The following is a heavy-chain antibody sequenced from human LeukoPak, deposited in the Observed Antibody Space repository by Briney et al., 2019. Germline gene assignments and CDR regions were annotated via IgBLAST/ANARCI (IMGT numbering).Heavy chain of an antibody. V-gene: IGHV3-11*04. CDR1: GFTFSDYY. CDR2: ISSSGNTI. Sequence: PGGSLRLSCAASGFTFSDYYMSWIRQAPGKGLEWVSYISSSGNTIYYADSVKGRFTISRDNAKNSLYLQMNSLRAEDTAVYYCAREVVGATRSKWFDPWGQGTLVTVSS. D-gene: IGHD1-26*01. CDR3: AREVVGATRSKWFDP. J-gene: IGHJ5*02.